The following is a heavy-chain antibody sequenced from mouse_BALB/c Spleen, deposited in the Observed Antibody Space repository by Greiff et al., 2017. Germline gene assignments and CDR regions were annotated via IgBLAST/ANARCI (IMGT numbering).Heavy chain of an antibody. Sequence: EVKLMESGPGLVKPSQSLSLTCSVTGYSITSGYYWNWIRQFPGNKLEWMGYISYDGSNNYNPSLKNRISITRDTSKNQFFLKLNSVTTEDTATYYCARGDVDYYAMDYWGQGTSVTVSS. CDR3: ARGDVDYYAMDY. CDR1: GYSITSGYY. CDR2: ISYDGSN. V-gene: IGHV3-6*02. J-gene: IGHJ4*01.